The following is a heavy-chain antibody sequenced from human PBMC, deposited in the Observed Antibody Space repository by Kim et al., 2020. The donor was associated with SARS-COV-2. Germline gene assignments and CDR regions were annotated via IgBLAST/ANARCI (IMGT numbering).Heavy chain of an antibody. J-gene: IGHJ5*02. Sequence: TKYSQKFPGRVTITRDTAASTAYMELSSLRSEDTAVYYCARSSSGSYSWFWFDPWGQGTLVTVSS. V-gene: IGHV1-3*01. D-gene: IGHD1-26*01. CDR2: T. CDR3: ARSSSGSYSWFWFDP.